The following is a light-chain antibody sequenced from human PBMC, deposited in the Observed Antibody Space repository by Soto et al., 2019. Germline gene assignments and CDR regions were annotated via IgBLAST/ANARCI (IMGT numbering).Light chain of an antibody. V-gene: IGLV2-14*01. CDR1: SSDVGGYNY. J-gene: IGLJ1*01. CDR2: DVS. Sequence: QSALTQPASVSGSPGQSITLSCTGTSSDVGGYNYVSWYQQHPGKAAKVMIYDVSNRPSGGSSRFSSSQSGNTASLTISWLQAEDEADYYGSSDTTISTHVSGTRTKVTVL. CDR3: SSDTTISTHV.